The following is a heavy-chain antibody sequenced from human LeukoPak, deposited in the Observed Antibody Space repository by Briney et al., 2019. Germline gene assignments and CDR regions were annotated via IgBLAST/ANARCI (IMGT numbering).Heavy chain of an antibody. Sequence: GGSLRLSCAASGFIFSSYAMSWVRQAPGKGLDWVSGISGSGDNTYYADSVKGRFSISRDNPKNSLYLQMNSLRAEDTAVYYCARTSMRMATAGLVDYWGQGTLVTVSS. CDR3: ARTSMRMATAGLVDY. CDR2: ISGSGDNT. V-gene: IGHV3-23*01. CDR1: GFIFSSYA. D-gene: IGHD5-24*01. J-gene: IGHJ4*02.